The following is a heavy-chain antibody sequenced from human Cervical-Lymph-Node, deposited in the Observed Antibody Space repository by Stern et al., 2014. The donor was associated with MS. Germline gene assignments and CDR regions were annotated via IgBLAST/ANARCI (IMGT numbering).Heavy chain of an antibody. CDR3: ARDHNTSWHSGWFDP. Sequence: QVQLQESGPGLVKPSQTLSLTCTVSGGSISSGDYYWSWLRQPPGQGLEWIGYIYYSGRTYSTPSLKSRLTISLDTSKNQFSLKLSSVTAADTAVYYCARDHNTSWHSGWFDPWGQGTLVTVSS. CDR1: GGSISSGDYY. D-gene: IGHD6-13*01. J-gene: IGHJ5*02. V-gene: IGHV4-30-4*01. CDR2: IYYSGRT.